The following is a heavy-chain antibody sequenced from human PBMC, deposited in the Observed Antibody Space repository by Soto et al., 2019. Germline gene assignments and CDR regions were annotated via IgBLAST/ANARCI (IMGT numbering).Heavy chain of an antibody. CDR2: IKTKTDGGTA. D-gene: IGHD7-27*01. CDR1: GFTFSNVW. Sequence: LSCAASGFTFSNVWMSWVRQAPGKGLEWVGRIKTKTDGGTADFAAPVKGRFTISRDDSKNTLYLQMNSLKTEDTAVYYCTTLTLDCWGQGALVTVSS. CDR3: TTLTLDC. J-gene: IGHJ4*02. V-gene: IGHV3-15*01.